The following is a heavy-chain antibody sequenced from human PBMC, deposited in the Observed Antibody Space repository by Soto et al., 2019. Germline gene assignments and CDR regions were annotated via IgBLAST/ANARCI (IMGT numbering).Heavy chain of an antibody. Sequence: GGSLRLSCAASGFIFSSYGMHWVRQAPGKGLERVAVIWYDGSNKYYADSVKGRFTISRDNSKNTAYLQMNSLRAEDTAVYYCARARIEAAEYYYYGMDVWGQGTTVTVSS. CDR3: ARARIEAAEYYYYGMDV. V-gene: IGHV3-33*01. D-gene: IGHD6-13*01. J-gene: IGHJ6*02. CDR1: GFIFSSYG. CDR2: IWYDGSNK.